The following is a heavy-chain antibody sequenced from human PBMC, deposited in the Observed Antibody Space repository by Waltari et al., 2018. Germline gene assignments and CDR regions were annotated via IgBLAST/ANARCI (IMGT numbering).Heavy chain of an antibody. J-gene: IGHJ4*02. D-gene: IGHD1-1*01. CDR2: IKQDGSEK. CDR3: AREKWNDGFFLDY. Sequence: EVQLVDSGGGLVQQGGSLRLSCAASGFTFSNYWMSWVRQAPGKGLERVANIKQDGSEKYYVDSVKGRFTISRDNAKNSLYLQMNTLRAEDTAVYYCAREKWNDGFFLDYWGQGTLVTVSS. CDR1: GFTFSNYW. V-gene: IGHV3-7*01.